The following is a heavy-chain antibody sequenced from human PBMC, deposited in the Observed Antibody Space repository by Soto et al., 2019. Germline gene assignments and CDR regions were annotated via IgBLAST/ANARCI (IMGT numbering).Heavy chain of an antibody. D-gene: IGHD2-21*02. CDR2: VYYTGST. CDR1: VASIRSTDYY. V-gene: IGHV4-30-4*01. CDR3: VGTAREGAVAPHWFDR. J-gene: IGHJ5*02. Sequence: SETLSLTCTVSVASIRSTDYYWSWIRQARGKGLEWIGYVYYTGSTYYNPSLMSRLTISVDTSKNQFSLKLTSVTAAETAVYYCVGTAREGAVAPHWFDRWGQGTQVTVSS.